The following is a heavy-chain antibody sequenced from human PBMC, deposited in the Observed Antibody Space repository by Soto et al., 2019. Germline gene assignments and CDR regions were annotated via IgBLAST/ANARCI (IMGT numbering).Heavy chain of an antibody. Sequence: GGSLRLSCAASGFTFSSYGMHWVRQAPGKGLEWVAVIWYDGSNKYYADSVKGRFTISRDNSKNTLYLQMNSLRAEDTAVYYCARDRRAAASPPGYWGQGTLVTVSS. D-gene: IGHD6-13*01. J-gene: IGHJ4*02. CDR1: GFTFSSYG. CDR3: ARDRRAAASPPGY. V-gene: IGHV3-33*01. CDR2: IWYDGSNK.